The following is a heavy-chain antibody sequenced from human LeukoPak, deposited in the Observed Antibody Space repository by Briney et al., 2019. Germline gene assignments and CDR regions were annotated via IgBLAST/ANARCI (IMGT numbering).Heavy chain of an antibody. CDR3: ARRYSGYDSNDY. V-gene: IGHV1-2*02. Sequence: ASVKVSCKASGYTFTGYYMHWVRQAPGQGLEWMGWINPNSGGTNYAQKFQGRVTKTRDTSISTAYMELGRLRSDDTAVYYCARRYSGYDSNDYWGQGTLVTVSS. CDR1: GYTFTGYY. CDR2: INPNSGGT. D-gene: IGHD5-12*01. J-gene: IGHJ4*02.